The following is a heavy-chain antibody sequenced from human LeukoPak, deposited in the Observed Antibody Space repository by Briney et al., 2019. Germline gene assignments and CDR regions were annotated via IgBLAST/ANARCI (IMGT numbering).Heavy chain of an antibody. CDR1: GGSVSSGDYY. Sequence: SETLSLTCTVSGGSVSSGDYYWSWIRQPPGKGLEWIGYINYSGSTNYTPSLKSRVTISADTSKNQFSLKLSSVTAADTAVYYCARDGRIAVAGFYYYYGMDVWGQGTTVTVSS. CDR2: INYSGST. D-gene: IGHD6-19*01. CDR3: ARDGRIAVAGFYYYYGMDV. J-gene: IGHJ6*02. V-gene: IGHV4-61*08.